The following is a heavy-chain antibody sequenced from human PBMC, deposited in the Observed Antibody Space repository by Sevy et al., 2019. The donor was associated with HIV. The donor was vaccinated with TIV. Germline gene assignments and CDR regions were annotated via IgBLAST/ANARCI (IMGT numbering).Heavy chain of an antibody. J-gene: IGHJ6*02. D-gene: IGHD6-19*01. V-gene: IGHV3-30*03. CDR3: ARSILAVAGSYGMDV. CDR1: GFNFSNYV. Sequence: GGSLRLSCAASGFNFSNYVLHWVRQAPGKGLEWVTFISSYGNEADYVDSVKGRFTIARDDSKNTLYLQMNSLRPEDTAVYYCARSILAVAGSYGMDVWGQGTTVTVSS. CDR2: ISSYGNEA.